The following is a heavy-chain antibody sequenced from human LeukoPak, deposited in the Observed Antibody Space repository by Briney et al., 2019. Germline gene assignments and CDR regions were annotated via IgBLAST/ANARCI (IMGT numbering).Heavy chain of an antibody. Sequence: GRSLRLSCAASGFTFSSYAMHWVRQAPGKGLEWVAVISYDGSNEYYADSVKGRFTISRDNSKNTLYLQMNSLRAEDTAVYYCARERDSSGYYFDYWGQGTLVTVSS. J-gene: IGHJ4*02. CDR1: GFTFSSYA. V-gene: IGHV3-30-3*01. D-gene: IGHD3-22*01. CDR3: ARERDSSGYYFDY. CDR2: ISYDGSNE.